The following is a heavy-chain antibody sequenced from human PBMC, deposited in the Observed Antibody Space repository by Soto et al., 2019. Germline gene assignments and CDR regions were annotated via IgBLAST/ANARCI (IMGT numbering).Heavy chain of an antibody. V-gene: IGHV3-9*01. J-gene: IGHJ4*02. CDR3: AKDLYGDYDDY. Sequence: EVQLVESGGGLVQPGRSPRLSCAASGFTFDDYAMHWVRQAPGKGLEWVSGISWNSGSIGYADSVKGRFTISRDNAKNSLYLQMNSLRAEDTALYYCAKDLYGDYDDYWGQGTLVTVSS. D-gene: IGHD4-17*01. CDR2: ISWNSGSI. CDR1: GFTFDDYA.